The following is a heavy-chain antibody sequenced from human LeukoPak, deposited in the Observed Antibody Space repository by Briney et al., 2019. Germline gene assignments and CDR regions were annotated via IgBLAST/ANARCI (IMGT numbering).Heavy chain of an antibody. V-gene: IGHV4-39*01. D-gene: IGHD3-22*01. CDR3: ARRGSYYYDSSGYYSHIFDY. J-gene: IGHJ4*02. CDR1: GGSISSSSYY. Sequence: PSETLSLTCTVSGGSISSSSYYWGWIRQPPGKGLEWIGSIYYSGSTYYNPSLKSRVTISVDTSKNQFSLKLSSVTAADTAVYYCARRGSYYYDSSGYYSHIFDYWGQGTLVTVSS. CDR2: IYYSGST.